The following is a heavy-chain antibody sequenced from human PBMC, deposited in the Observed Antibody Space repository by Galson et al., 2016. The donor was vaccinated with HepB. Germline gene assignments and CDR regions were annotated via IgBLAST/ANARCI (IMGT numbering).Heavy chain of an antibody. CDR3: TRWGTY. CDR2: INPSGST. V-gene: IGHV4-34*01. CDR1: GGSFGGYF. J-gene: IGHJ4*02. Sequence: SETLSLTCVVYGGSFGGYFWGWIRQPPGKGLEWIGEINPSGSTNYNPSLKSRVTISVDTSKNQFSLKLSSVTAADTAVYYCTRWGTYWGQGALVTVSS. D-gene: IGHD7-27*01.